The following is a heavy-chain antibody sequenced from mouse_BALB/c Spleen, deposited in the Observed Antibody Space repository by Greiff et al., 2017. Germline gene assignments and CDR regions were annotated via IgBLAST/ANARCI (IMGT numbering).Heavy chain of an antibody. J-gene: IGHJ4*01. CDR2: IDPFNGGT. D-gene: IGHD2-4*01. CDR3: ARNYYDYDEGYAMDD. Sequence: EVLLQQSGPELMKPGASVKISCKASGYSFTSYYMHWVKQSHGKSLEWIGYIDPFNGGTSYNQKFKGKATLTVDKSSSTAYMHLSSLTSEDSAVYYCARNYYDYDEGYAMDDWGQGTSVTVSS. V-gene: IGHV1-28*01. CDR1: GYSFTSYY.